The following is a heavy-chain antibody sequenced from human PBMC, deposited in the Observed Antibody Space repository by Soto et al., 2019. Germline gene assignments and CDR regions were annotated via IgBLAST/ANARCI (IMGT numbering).Heavy chain of an antibody. CDR2: MNPNSGNT. J-gene: IGHJ4*02. V-gene: IGHV1-8*01. D-gene: IGHD2-15*01. CDR1: GYTFTSYD. Sequence: QVQLVQSGAEVKKPGASVKVSCKASGYTFTSYDINWVRQATGQGLEWMGWMNPNSGNTGDAQKFQGRGTMTRNTSISTDYMELSSLRSEDTAVYYCARVDCSGGSYYSDYWGQGTLVIVSS. CDR3: ARVDCSGGSYYSDY.